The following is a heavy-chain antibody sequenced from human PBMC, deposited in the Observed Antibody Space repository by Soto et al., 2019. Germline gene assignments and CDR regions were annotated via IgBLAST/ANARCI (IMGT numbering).Heavy chain of an antibody. D-gene: IGHD3-3*01. CDR3: ARQGRGRFSWYFDL. V-gene: IGHV3-7*01. CDR2: IKQEGSET. J-gene: IGHJ2*01. Sequence: EVQLVESGGGLVQPGGSLRLSCAASEFIFSTYWMSWVRQAPWKGLEWVATIKQEGSETYYVDSVEGRFTISRDNAKNSLHLQMTSLRVEDTAVYYCARQGRGRFSWYFDLWGRGTLVTVSS. CDR1: EFIFSTYW.